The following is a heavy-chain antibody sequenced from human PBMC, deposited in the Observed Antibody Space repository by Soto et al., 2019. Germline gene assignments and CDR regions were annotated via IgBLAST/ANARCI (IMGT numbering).Heavy chain of an antibody. Sequence: QVQLQESGPGLVKPSETLSLTCTVSGGSISGYYWSWIRQPAGKRLEWIGRFYASGNTNKNPSLKSRVTMSVDTSKNQFSLRLNSVTAADTAVYYCARVGRTRATVTTDAFDVWGQGTKVTVSS. CDR3: ARVGRTRATVTTDAFDV. CDR1: GGSISGYY. D-gene: IGHD4-17*01. J-gene: IGHJ3*01. V-gene: IGHV4-4*07. CDR2: FYASGNT.